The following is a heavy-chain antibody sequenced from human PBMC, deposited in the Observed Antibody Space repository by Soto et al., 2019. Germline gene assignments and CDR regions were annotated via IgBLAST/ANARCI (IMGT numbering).Heavy chain of an antibody. CDR2: IFSNVEK. CDR3: TRIEKGSATYT. Sequence: QVTLKESGPVLVKPTETLTLTCTVSGFSLSNTRMGVSWIRQPPGKALEWLAHIFSNVEKSYSTSLKSRLTISKDTSKSQVVLSMTNMDPVDTATYYCTRIEKGSATYTWGQGTLVTVSS. J-gene: IGHJ5*02. D-gene: IGHD3-10*01. CDR1: GFSLSNTRMG. V-gene: IGHV2-26*01.